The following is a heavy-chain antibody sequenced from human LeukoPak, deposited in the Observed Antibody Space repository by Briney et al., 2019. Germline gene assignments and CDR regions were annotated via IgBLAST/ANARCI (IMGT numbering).Heavy chain of an antibody. D-gene: IGHD5-24*01. J-gene: IGHJ4*02. CDR2: IYYSGST. Sequence: PSETLSLTCTVSGGSISSYYWSWIRQPPGKGLEWIGYIYYSGSTNYNPSLKSRVTVSVDTSKNQFSLKLSSVTAADTAVYYCARHRSGWLQSSFDYWGQGTLVTVSS. V-gene: IGHV4-59*08. CDR1: GGSISSYY. CDR3: ARHRSGWLQSSFDY.